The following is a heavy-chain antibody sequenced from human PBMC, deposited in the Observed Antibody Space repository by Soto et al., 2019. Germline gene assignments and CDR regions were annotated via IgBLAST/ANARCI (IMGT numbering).Heavy chain of an antibody. Sequence: SETLSLSCTVSGGSICSYYWSWIRQPPGKGLEWIGYIYYSGSTNYNPSLKSRVTISVDTSKNQFSLKLSSVTAADTAVYYCARQYSSGWYLWGQGTLVTVSS. CDR2: IYYSGST. D-gene: IGHD6-19*01. V-gene: IGHV4-59*08. CDR1: GGSICSYY. CDR3: ARQYSSGWYL. J-gene: IGHJ4*02.